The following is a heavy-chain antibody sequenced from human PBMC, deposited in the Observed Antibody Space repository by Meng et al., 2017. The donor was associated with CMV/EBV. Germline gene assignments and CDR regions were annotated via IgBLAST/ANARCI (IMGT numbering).Heavy chain of an antibody. CDR1: GGSFSGYY. CDR3: ARVGGYSSSWSRFGRGNWFDP. J-gene: IGHJ5*02. CDR2: INHSGST. Sequence: LSCAVYGGSFSGYYWSWIRQPPGKGLEWIGEINHSGSTNYNPSLKSRVTISVDTSKNQFSLKLSSVTAADTAVYYCARVGGYSSSWSRFGRGNWFDPWGQGTLVTVSS. V-gene: IGHV4-34*01. D-gene: IGHD6-13*01.